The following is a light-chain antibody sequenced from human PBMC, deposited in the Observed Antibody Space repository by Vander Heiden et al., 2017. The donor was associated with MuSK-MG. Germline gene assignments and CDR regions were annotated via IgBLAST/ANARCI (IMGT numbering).Light chain of an antibody. V-gene: IGLV3-21*02. CDR2: YES. CDR1: NIGRKN. Sequence: YVLTQTPAVSVAAGQPARLPCGGDNIGRKNLHWYRQRPGQETGLVVVYESDRPSGITERLSCDTAGKTAKPKTSRVEAGYEADEFCKVSATSSAQVVFGSGTTLTVL. CDR3: KVSATSSAQVV. J-gene: IGLJ2*01.